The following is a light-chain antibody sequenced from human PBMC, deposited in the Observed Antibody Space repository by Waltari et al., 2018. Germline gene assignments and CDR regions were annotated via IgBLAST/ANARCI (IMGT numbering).Light chain of an antibody. Sequence: QPVLTQSSSASASLGSSVKLTCTLSSGHSSYIIAWPQQQPGKAPRYLMKLEGSGSYNKGSGVPDRFSGSSSGADRYLTISNLQSEDEADYYCETWDSNTWVFGGGTKLTVL. V-gene: IGLV4-60*03. CDR3: ETWDSNTWV. CDR1: SGHSSYI. CDR2: LEGSGSY. J-gene: IGLJ3*02.